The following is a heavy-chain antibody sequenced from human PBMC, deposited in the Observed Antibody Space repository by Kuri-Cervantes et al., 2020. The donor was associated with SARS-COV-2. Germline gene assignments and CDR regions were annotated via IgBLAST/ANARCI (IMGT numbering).Heavy chain of an antibody. CDR3: ARGRSGSSL. D-gene: IGHD6-6*01. V-gene: IGHV5-51*01. CDR2: IYPDDSDT. Sequence: GGSLRLSCKGSGYSFTSYWIGWVRQMPGKGLEWMGIIYPDDSDTRYSPSFQGQVTISADKSISTAYMELSSLRSEDTAVYYCARGRSGSSLWGQGTLVTVSS. J-gene: IGHJ4*02. CDR1: GYSFTSYW.